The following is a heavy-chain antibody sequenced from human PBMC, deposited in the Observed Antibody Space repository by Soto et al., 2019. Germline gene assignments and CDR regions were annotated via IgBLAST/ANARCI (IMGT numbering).Heavy chain of an antibody. CDR2: IYPGDSDT. CDR3: ARGRRFLEWLAGMDV. Sequence: GESLKISCKGSGYSFTTYWIGWVRQMPGKGLEWMGIIYPGDSDTRYSPSFQGQVTISADKSIGTAYLQWSSLKASDTAMYYCARGRRFLEWLAGMDVWGQGTTVTVSS. V-gene: IGHV5-51*01. D-gene: IGHD3-3*01. J-gene: IGHJ6*02. CDR1: GYSFTTYW.